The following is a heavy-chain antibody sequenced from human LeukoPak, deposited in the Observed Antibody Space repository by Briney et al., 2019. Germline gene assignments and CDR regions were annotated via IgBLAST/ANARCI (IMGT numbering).Heavy chain of an antibody. J-gene: IGHJ4*02. CDR2: IIPIFGTA. CDR3: ARDRELYYFDY. Sequence: SVKVSCKASGGTFSSYAISWVRQAPGQGLEWMGGIIPIFGTANYAQKFQGRVTITADKSTSTAYMELSSLRSEDTAVYHCARDRELYYFDYWGQGTLVTVSS. V-gene: IGHV1-69*06. D-gene: IGHD1-26*01. CDR1: GGTFSSYA.